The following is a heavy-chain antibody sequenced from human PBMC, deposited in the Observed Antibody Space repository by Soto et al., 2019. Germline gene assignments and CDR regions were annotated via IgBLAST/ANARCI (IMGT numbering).Heavy chain of an antibody. CDR1: GGSFSGSY. J-gene: IGHJ6*02. V-gene: IGHV4-34*01. CDR3: ARPYGGNRRMDV. CDR2: INYSGST. D-gene: IGHD4-17*01. Sequence: SETLSLTCAVYGGSFSGSYSSWIRQPPGKGLEWIGEINYSGSTNYNPSLKSRVTISVDTSKNQFSLKLTSVTAADTAVYYCARPYGGNRRMDVWGQGTTVTVSS.